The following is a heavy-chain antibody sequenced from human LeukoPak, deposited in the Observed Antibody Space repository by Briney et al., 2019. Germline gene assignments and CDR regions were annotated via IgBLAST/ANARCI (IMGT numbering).Heavy chain of an antibody. Sequence: PSGTLSLTCDVSGGSISNTNWWSWVRQPPGQGLEWIGEVSLAGQTNYNPSLNGRVTMSLDESSNQLSLKLTSVTAADTAIYYCAKASRQAAVASPLNYWGQGSLVTVSS. D-gene: IGHD6-19*01. CDR1: GGSISNTNW. V-gene: IGHV4-4*02. CDR2: VSLAGQT. CDR3: AKASRQAAVASPLNY. J-gene: IGHJ4*02.